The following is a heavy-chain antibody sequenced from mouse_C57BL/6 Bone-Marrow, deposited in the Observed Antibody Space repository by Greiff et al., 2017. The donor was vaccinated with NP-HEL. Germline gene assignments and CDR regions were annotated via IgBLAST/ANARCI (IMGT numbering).Heavy chain of an antibody. D-gene: IGHD1-2*01. Sequence: QVQLQQPGAELVKPGASVKLSCKASGYTFTSYWMQWVKQRPGQGLEWIGEIDPSDSYTNYNQKFKGKATLTVDTSSSTAYMQLSSLTSEDSAVYYCARWTTAYWGQGTTLTVSS. CDR2: IDPSDSYT. V-gene: IGHV1-50*01. CDR1: GYTFTSYW. CDR3: ARWTTAY. J-gene: IGHJ2*01.